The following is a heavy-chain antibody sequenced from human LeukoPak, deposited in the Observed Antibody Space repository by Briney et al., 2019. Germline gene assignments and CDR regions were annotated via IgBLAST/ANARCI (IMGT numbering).Heavy chain of an antibody. Sequence: ASVKVSCKASGYTFSSYGISWVRQAPGHGLEWMGWINPYNGQTYYAQNVQGRVTMTTDASTGTAYMEVRSLRSDDTAVYYCARDRVVARESDYWGQGTLVTVSS. J-gene: IGHJ4*02. CDR3: ARDRVVARESDY. D-gene: IGHD2-2*01. CDR2: INPYNGQT. V-gene: IGHV1-18*01. CDR1: GYTFSSYG.